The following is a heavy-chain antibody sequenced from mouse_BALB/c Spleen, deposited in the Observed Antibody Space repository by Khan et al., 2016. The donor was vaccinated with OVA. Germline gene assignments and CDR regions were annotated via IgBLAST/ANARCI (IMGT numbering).Heavy chain of an antibody. J-gene: IGHJ3*01. CDR3: ASHLTGSFAF. CDR1: GFSFSSYS. D-gene: IGHD4-1*01. CDR2: ISSGGDYT. Sequence: EVQVVESGGDSVKPGGSLKLSCAASGFSFSSYSMYWVRQTPDKRLEWVATISSGGDYTYYPDSVKGRFTISRDNAKKTLYLQMSSLRSEDTAMYYCASHLTGSFAFWGQGTLVTVSA. V-gene: IGHV5-6*01.